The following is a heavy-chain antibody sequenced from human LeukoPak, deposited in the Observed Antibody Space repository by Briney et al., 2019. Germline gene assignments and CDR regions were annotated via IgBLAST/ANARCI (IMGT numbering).Heavy chain of an antibody. CDR2: IYPDDSDT. V-gene: IGHV5-51*01. Sequence: GESLKISCKGSGYSLTSYWIGWVRQIPGKGLDWMGIIYPDDSDTRYSPSFQGQVTISADKSISTAYLQWSSLKASDTAMYYCAGQDSTAYYDSTGLPYDDFDIWGQGTMVTVSS. D-gene: IGHD3-22*01. CDR1: GYSLTSYW. J-gene: IGHJ3*02. CDR3: AGQDSTAYYDSTGLPYDDFDI.